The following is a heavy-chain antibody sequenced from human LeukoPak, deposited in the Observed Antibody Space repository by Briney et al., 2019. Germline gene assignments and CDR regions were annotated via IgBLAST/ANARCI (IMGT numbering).Heavy chain of an antibody. CDR3: ARGRAARTDAFDI. D-gene: IGHD6-6*01. Sequence: KASQTLSLTCAVSGGSISSGGYSWSWIRQPPGKGLEWIGYIYHSGSTYYNPSLKSRVTISVDRSKNQFSLKLSSVAAADTAVYYCARGRAARTDAFDIWGQGTMVTVSS. J-gene: IGHJ3*02. CDR1: GGSISSGGYS. CDR2: IYHSGST. V-gene: IGHV4-30-2*01.